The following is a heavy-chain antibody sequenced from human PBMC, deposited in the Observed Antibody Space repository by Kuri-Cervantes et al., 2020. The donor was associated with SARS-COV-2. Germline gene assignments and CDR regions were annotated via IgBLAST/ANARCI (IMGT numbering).Heavy chain of an antibody. V-gene: IGHV1-18*01. D-gene: IGHD7-27*01. J-gene: IGHJ4*02. CDR2: ISTYYGDT. Sequence: ASVKVSCKASGYTFTSYGIGWVRQAPGQGLEWMGGISTYYGDTDYAQSFQDRVTMTTDTSTSTAYMELKSLRSDDTAVYYCARITGDKNFDYWGQGTLVTVSS. CDR1: GYTFTSYG. CDR3: ARITGDKNFDY.